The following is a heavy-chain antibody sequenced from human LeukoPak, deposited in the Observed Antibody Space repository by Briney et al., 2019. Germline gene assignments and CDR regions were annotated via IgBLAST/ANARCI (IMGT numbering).Heavy chain of an antibody. Sequence: PSETLSLTCAVYGGSFSGYYWSWIRQPPGKGLEWIGEINHSGSTNYNPSLKSRVTISVDTSKNQFSLKLSSVTAADTAVYYCARGYSNYDCWGQGTLVTVSS. CDR3: ARGYSNYDC. D-gene: IGHD4-11*01. CDR2: INHSGST. J-gene: IGHJ4*02. V-gene: IGHV4-34*01. CDR1: GGSFSGYY.